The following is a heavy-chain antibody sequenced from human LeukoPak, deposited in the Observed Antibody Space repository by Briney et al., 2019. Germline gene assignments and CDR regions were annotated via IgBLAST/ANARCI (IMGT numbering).Heavy chain of an antibody. J-gene: IGHJ4*02. D-gene: IGHD3-10*01. V-gene: IGHV3-23*01. CDR3: AKVLLGKMYDY. Sequence: TGGSLRLSCAASGFTFSSYGMSWVRQAPGNGLEWVSAISGSGGSTYYADSVKGRFTISRDNSKNTLYLQMNSLRAEGTAVYYCAKVLLGKMYDYWGQGTLVTVSS. CDR1: GFTFSSYG. CDR2: ISGSGGST.